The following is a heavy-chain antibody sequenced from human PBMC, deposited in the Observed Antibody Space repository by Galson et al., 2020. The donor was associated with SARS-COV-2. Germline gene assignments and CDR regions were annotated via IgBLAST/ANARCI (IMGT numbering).Heavy chain of an antibody. CDR1: GFTFSDYY. V-gene: IGHV3-11*01. CDR2: ISSSGSTI. CDR3: ARDAVAVAGKHYYYGMDV. Sequence: GGSLRLSCAASGFTFSDYYMSWIRQAPGKGLEWVSYISSSGSTIYYADSVKGRFTISRDNAKNSLYLQMNSLRAEDTAVYYCARDAVAVAGKHYYYGMDVWGQGTTVTVSS. J-gene: IGHJ6*02. D-gene: IGHD6-19*01.